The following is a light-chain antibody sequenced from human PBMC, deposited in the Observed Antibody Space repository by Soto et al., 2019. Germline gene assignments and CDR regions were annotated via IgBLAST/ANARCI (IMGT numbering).Light chain of an antibody. CDR2: DAS. J-gene: IGKJ3*01. CDR3: QQYDSLPFT. CDR1: QDINKY. Sequence: DIQMTQSPSSLSASVGDRVTITCQASQDINKYLNWYQQKPGKAPEALIYDASNLEKGVPSKFSGSGSGTHFTFTITTLQPEDIATYYCQQYDSLPFTFGPGTRVDVK. V-gene: IGKV1-33*01.